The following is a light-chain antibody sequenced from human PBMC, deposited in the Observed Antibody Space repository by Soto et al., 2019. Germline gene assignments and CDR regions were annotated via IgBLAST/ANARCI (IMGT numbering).Light chain of an antibody. Sequence: EIVMTQSPATLSLSPGQRATLSCRASQSVSSKLAWYQQRPGQAPRLLIYSASTRATGIPARFSGSGSGTEFTLTISSLKSEDFAVYYCHQYNHWLTWTFGQGTKVDIK. CDR1: QSVSSK. CDR3: HQYNHWLTWT. CDR2: SAS. J-gene: IGKJ1*01. V-gene: IGKV3-15*01.